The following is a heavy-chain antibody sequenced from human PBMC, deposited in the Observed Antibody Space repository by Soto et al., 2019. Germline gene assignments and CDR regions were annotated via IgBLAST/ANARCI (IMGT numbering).Heavy chain of an antibody. CDR3: ARARFTSSSFFLDY. Sequence: GASVKVSCKASGYTFTAYFMHWVRQAPGQGLEWIGILNPSGGSTNYAQKFQGRVAMTWDTYTSTVYMDLSSLRSDDTAVYYCARARFTSSSFFLDYWAKGTLVPVSS. CDR1: GYTFTAYF. J-gene: IGHJ4*02. CDR2: LNPSGGST. D-gene: IGHD6-6*01. V-gene: IGHV1-46*01.